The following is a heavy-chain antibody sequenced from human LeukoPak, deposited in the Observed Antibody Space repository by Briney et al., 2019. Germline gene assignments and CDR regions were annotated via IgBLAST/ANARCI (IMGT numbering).Heavy chain of an antibody. D-gene: IGHD5-18*01. CDR2: ISHSGST. CDR3: VRGGDESAMWRYYFDF. J-gene: IGHJ4*02. Sequence: PSETLSLTCTVSGGSITSYYWHWIRQPPGKGLEWIGYISHSGSTNYNPSLKSRVIISSDASMNQFSVKLTSVTAAATAMYYCVRGGDESAMWRYYFDFWGQGMLVTVSS. CDR1: GGSITSYY. V-gene: IGHV4-59*01.